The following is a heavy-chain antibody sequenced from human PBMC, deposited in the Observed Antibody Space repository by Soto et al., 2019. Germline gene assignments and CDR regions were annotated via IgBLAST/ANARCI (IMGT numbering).Heavy chain of an antibody. V-gene: IGHV4-31*03. CDR1: ASCTSSGGYY. CDR2: TYYGGTT. CDR3: ARGGYYYANSGQHAYDS. J-gene: IGHJ5*01. Sequence: PAQSLPCPSTFSASCTSSGGYYCSCIRQHPGKGLEWTGYTYYGGTTYYNPSLKSRATISGDTSKNQFSLKLRSVTAPDTAVYSSARGGYYYANSGQHAYDSWAPAILVPASS. D-gene: IGHD3-22*01.